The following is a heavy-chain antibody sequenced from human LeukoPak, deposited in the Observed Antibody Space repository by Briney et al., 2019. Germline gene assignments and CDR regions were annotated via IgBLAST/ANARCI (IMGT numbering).Heavy chain of an antibody. CDR1: GGSFSGYY. CDR2: IYYSGST. V-gene: IGHV4-30-4*08. J-gene: IGHJ5*02. CDR3: ARDLEWFDP. Sequence: SETLSLTCAVYGGSFSGYYWSWIRQPPGKGLEWIGYIYYSGSTYYNPSLKSRVTISVDTSKNQFSLKLSSVTAADTAVYYCARDLEWFDPWGQGTLVTVSS. D-gene: IGHD5-24*01.